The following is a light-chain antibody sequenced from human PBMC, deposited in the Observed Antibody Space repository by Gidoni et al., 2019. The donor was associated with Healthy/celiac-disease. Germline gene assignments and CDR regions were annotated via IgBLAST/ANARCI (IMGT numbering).Light chain of an antibody. CDR2: GAA. CDR1: QSVSSSY. J-gene: IGKJ5*01. V-gene: IGKV3-20*01. CDR3: QQYGSSLIT. Sequence: EIVLTQSPGTLSLSPGERATLSCRASQSVSSSYLAWYQQKPGQAPRLLIYGAASRATGIPNRFSGSGSGTDFTLTISRRGPEMFAFYYCQQYGSSLITFGQGTRLEIK.